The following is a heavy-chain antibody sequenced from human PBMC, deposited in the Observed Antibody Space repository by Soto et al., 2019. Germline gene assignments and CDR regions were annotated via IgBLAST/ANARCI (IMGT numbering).Heavy chain of an antibody. D-gene: IGHD3-9*01. V-gene: IGHV3-23*01. J-gene: IGHJ6*02. CDR3: GGHDILTGSYYYYGMDV. CDR1: GFTFSIYV. CDR2: ISASGGST. Sequence: HPGGSLRLSCAASGFTFSIYVMSWVRQAPGKGLEWVSTISASGGSTYYADSVKGRFTISRDNSKNTLYVQMNSLRAEDTAVYYCGGHDILTGSYYYYGMDVWGQGTTVTVSS.